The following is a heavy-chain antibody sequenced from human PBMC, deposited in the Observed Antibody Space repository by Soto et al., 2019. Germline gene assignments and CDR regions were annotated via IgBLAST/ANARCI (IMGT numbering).Heavy chain of an antibody. Sequence: QVQLVQSGTEVKKPGSSVKVSCKASGGTFRNYPINWVRQAPAQGLEWMGSIFPLTDIPDYAQNFQARLTISADKSTSTAYMELSSLTSDDTAMYFCARGPLVVLNYFESWGQGTLVTVSS. CDR1: GGTFRNYP. J-gene: IGHJ4*02. CDR2: IFPLTDIP. V-gene: IGHV1-69*02. CDR3: ARGPLVVLNYFES.